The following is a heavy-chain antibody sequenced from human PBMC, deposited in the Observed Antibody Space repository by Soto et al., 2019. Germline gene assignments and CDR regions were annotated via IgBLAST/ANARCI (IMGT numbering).Heavy chain of an antibody. CDR3: ARQYTAGKGARAFDI. CDR2: ISAYNGNT. D-gene: IGHD6-19*01. CDR1: GYTFNSYG. J-gene: IGHJ3*02. V-gene: IGHV1-18*01. Sequence: GASVKVCCKASGYTFNSYGISWVRQENGQGLEWMGWISAYNGNTNYAQKLQGRVTMTTDTSTSTAYMELRSLRSDDTAVYYCARQYTAGKGARAFDIWGQGTMVTVSS.